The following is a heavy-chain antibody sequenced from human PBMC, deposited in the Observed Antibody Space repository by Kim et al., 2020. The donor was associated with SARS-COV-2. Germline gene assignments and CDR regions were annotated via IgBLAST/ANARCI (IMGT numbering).Heavy chain of an antibody. CDR3: AKNRGGSYGVDY. J-gene: IGHJ4*02. V-gene: IGHV3-23*01. D-gene: IGHD1-26*01. Sequence: YYADSVKGRFTNARDKSKNTLYLQMNSLRAEDTAVYYCAKNRGGSYGVDYWGQGTLVTVSS.